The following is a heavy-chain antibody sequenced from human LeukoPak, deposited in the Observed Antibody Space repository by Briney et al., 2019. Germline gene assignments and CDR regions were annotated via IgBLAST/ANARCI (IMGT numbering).Heavy chain of an antibody. Sequence: GGSLRLSCAASGITFGSYSMNWVRQAPGKGLEWVSYISSSGSTIYYADSVKGRFTISRDNAKSSLYLQMNSLRAEDTAVYYCARDYGSGSYSPNWAGYMDVWGKGTTVTISS. J-gene: IGHJ6*03. V-gene: IGHV3-48*04. CDR1: GITFGSYS. CDR2: ISSSGSTI. D-gene: IGHD3-10*01. CDR3: ARDYGSGSYSPNWAGYMDV.